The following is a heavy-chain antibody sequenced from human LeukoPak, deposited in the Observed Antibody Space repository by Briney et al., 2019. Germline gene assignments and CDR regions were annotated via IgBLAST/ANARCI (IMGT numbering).Heavy chain of an antibody. Sequence: GGSLRLSCAASGFTFTIFGLNWVRQAPGKGPEWVGRIKSKTDGGTTDYAAPVKGRFTISRDDSKNTLYLQMNSLTTEDTAVYFCAHRDTTMVRVDYWGQGTLVTVSS. CDR1: GFTFTIFG. V-gene: IGHV3-15*01. CDR3: AHRDTTMVRVDY. J-gene: IGHJ4*02. D-gene: IGHD5-18*01. CDR2: IKSKTDGGTT.